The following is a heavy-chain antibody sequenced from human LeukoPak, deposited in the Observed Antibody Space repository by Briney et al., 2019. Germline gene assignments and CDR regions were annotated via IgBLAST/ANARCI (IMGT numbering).Heavy chain of an antibody. J-gene: IGHJ6*02. CDR3: AKPDYDFWSGYYTRPYYGMDV. V-gene: IGHV3-23*01. CDR1: GFTFSSYA. Sequence: GGSLRLSCAASGFTFSSYAMSWVRQAPGKGLEWVSAISGSGGSTYYADSVKGRFTISRDNSKNTLYLQMNSLRAEDTAVYYCAKPDYDFWSGYYTRPYYGMDVWGQGTTVTVSS. CDR2: ISGSGGST. D-gene: IGHD3-3*01.